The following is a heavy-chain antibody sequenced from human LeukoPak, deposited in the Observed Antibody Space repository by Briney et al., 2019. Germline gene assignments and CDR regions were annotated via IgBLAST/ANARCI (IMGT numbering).Heavy chain of an antibody. J-gene: IGHJ4*02. CDR1: GFTFSSYA. V-gene: IGHV3-30*04. CDR2: ISYDGSNK. CDR3: ARDSFRDGDYLDY. D-gene: IGHD4-17*01. Sequence: SGGSLRLSCAASGFTFSSYAMHWVCQAPGKGLEWVAVISYDGSNKYYADSVKGRFTISRDNSKNTLYLQMNSLRAEDTAVYYCARDSFRDGDYLDYWGQGTLVTVSS.